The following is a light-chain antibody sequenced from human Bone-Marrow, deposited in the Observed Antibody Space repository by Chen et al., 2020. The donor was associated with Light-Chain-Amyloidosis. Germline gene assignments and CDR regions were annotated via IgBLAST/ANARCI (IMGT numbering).Light chain of an antibody. CDR3: QQSYSSPLT. V-gene: IGKV1-39*01. Sequence: DSQMTQLPSSLSASVGDRVTITCRASQTDSRYLNWYQQKPGKAPRLLIYAASNLQSGVTSRFSGSGSGPDFTLTICSLQLEDFATYYCQQSYSSPLTFVGGTSVAIK. CDR1: QTDSRY. CDR2: AAS. J-gene: IGKJ4*01.